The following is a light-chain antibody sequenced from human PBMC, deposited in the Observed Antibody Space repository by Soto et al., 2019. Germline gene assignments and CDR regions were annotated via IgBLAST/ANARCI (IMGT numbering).Light chain of an antibody. V-gene: IGKV3-15*01. Sequence: EIVMTQSPATLSVSPGERATLSCRASQSVSSNLAWYQQKPGQAPMLLIYGASTRATGIPARFSGSGSGTEFTHTISSLQSEDFAVYYCQQYNNWPPWTFGQGTKVEIK. CDR1: QSVSSN. J-gene: IGKJ1*01. CDR2: GAS. CDR3: QQYNNWPPWT.